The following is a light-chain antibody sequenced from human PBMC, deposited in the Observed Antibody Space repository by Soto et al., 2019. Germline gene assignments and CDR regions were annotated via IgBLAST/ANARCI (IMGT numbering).Light chain of an antibody. Sequence: EIVMTQSPATLSVSPGERATLSFSSSQSISSNLAWYQQTPGQAPRLLMFRTSSRATGFPARFSGSGSGTEFNLTISSLQSEDFGVYYCQQYNNWPRATFGGGTKVDIK. V-gene: IGKV3-15*01. CDR1: QSISSN. J-gene: IGKJ4*01. CDR2: RTS. CDR3: QQYNNWPRAT.